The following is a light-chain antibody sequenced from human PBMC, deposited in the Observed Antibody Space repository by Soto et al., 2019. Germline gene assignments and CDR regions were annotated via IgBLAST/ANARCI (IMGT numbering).Light chain of an antibody. J-gene: IGKJ3*01. CDR1: QSVSSSY. Sequence: EIVLTQSPGTLSLSPGERATLSCRASQSVSSSYLAWYQQKPGQAPRLLIYGASSRATGIPDRFSGSGSGTDFTLTISRLEPEDFAVYYCHQYGRSGFTFGPWTKVNIK. CDR2: GAS. V-gene: IGKV3-20*01. CDR3: HQYGRSGFT.